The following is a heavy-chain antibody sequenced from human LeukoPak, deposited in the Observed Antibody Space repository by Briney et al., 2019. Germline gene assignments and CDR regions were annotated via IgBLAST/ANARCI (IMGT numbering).Heavy chain of an antibody. CDR3: ARPYYYDSGEAFDI. V-gene: IGHV1-2*02. CDR2: INPNSGGT. D-gene: IGHD3-22*01. J-gene: IGHJ3*02. CDR1: GYTFTGYY. Sequence: ASVKVSCKASGYTFTGYYMHWVRQAPGQGLEWMGWINPNSGGTNYAQKFQGRVTMTRDTSISTAYMELSRLRSDDTAVYYCARPYYYDSGEAFDIWGQGTMVTVSS.